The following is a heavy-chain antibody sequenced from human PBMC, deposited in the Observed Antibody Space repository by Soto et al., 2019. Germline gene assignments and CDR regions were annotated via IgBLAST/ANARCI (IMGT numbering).Heavy chain of an antibody. D-gene: IGHD4-4*01. J-gene: IGHJ4*02. CDR3: ARLTDHYMMFDF. V-gene: IGHV2-5*02. Sequence: SGPTLVNPTQTLTLTCTFSGFSLSTSEVGVGWIRQPPGKALELLGIIYWDDDKRYSPLLNKRLTITKDTSKNQVVLTMSNMDSVDTGTYYRARLTDHYMMFDFWGQGTQVTVSS. CDR2: IYWDDDK. CDR1: GFSLSTSEVG.